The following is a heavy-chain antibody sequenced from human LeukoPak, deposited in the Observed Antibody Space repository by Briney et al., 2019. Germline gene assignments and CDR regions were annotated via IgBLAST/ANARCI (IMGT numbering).Heavy chain of an antibody. Sequence: PGGSLRLSCAASGFTFSSYAMSWVRQAPGKGLEWVSAISGSGDTTYYADSVKGRFTISRDNSKNTLYLQMNSLRAEDTAVYYCAKDGELGMSDPLFDIWGQGTMVTVSS. D-gene: IGHD7-27*01. CDR3: AKDGELGMSDPLFDI. V-gene: IGHV3-23*01. CDR2: ISGSGDTT. J-gene: IGHJ3*02. CDR1: GFTFSSYA.